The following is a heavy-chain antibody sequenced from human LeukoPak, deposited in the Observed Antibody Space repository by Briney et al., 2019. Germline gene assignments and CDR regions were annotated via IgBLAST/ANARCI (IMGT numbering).Heavy chain of an antibody. CDR2: IKEDGSEI. D-gene: IGHD4-23*01. CDR3: ARDRGYSTFDY. CDR1: ACTFSNYW. Sequence: GGSLRLSCAASACTFSNYWMSCVRQAPGKGLERVANIKEDGSEINYVDSVKGRFTISRDNAKNSLYLQMNSLRVDDTAVYYCARDRGYSTFDYWGQGTLVTVSS. V-gene: IGHV3-7*01. J-gene: IGHJ4*02.